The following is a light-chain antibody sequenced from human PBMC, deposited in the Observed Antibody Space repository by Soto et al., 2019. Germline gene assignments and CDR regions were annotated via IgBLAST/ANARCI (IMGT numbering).Light chain of an antibody. CDR2: GAS. V-gene: IGKV3-20*01. CDR3: QQYGSSSLT. J-gene: IGKJ1*01. Sequence: EIVLTQSPGNLSLSPGERATLSCRASQSVSSSYLAWYQQKPGQAPRLLIYGASSRATGIPDRFSGSGSGTDFTLTFSRLEPEDFAVYYCQQYGSSSLTFGQGTKVEIK. CDR1: QSVSSSY.